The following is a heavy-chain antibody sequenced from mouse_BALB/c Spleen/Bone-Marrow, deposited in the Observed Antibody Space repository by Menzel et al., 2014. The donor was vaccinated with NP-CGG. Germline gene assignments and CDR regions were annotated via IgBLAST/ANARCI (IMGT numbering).Heavy chain of an antibody. CDR1: GYALTNYW. V-gene: IGHV1-63*01. CDR3: TRRRSLDY. J-gene: IGHJ2*01. Sequence: QVQLKESGTELGRPGTSVKISCKASGYALTNYWLGWVKLRPGHGLEWIGDIYPGSGNTYYNEKFKGKVTLTADKSSSTAYMQLSGLTSEDSAVYFCTRRRSLDYWGQGTTLTVSS. CDR2: IYPGSGNT.